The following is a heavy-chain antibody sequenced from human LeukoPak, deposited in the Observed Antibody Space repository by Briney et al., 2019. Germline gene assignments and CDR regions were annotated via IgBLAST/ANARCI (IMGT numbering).Heavy chain of an antibody. J-gene: IGHJ3*01. CDR1: GFTFSNYI. Sequence: PGGSLRLSCAASGFTFSNYILHWVRQAPGKGLEWVAVIYYEGSTKYYADSVKGRFTISRDNSKNALYPQMDSLRAEDTALYYCARSGTGDALDVWGQGTMVTVSS. CDR2: IYYEGSTK. V-gene: IGHV3-33*01. D-gene: IGHD2-8*02. CDR3: ARSGTGDALDV.